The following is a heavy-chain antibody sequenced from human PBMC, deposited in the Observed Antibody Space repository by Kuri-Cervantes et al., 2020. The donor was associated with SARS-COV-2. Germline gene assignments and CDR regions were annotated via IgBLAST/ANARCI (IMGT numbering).Heavy chain of an antibody. D-gene: IGHD5-18*01. Sequence: GSLRLSCTVSGGSISSSSYYWGWIRQPPGKGLEWIGSIYYSGSTYYNPSLKSRVTISVDTSKNQFSLKLSSVTAADTAVYYCASRGGYSYGHPPTDYYMDVWGKGTTVTVSS. CDR1: GGSISSSSYY. CDR2: IYYSGST. J-gene: IGHJ6*03. V-gene: IGHV4-39*01. CDR3: ASRGGYSYGHPPTDYYMDV.